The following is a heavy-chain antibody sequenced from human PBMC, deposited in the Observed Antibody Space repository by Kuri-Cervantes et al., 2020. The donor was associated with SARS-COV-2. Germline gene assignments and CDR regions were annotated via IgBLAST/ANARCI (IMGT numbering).Heavy chain of an antibody. Sequence: GESLKISCAASGFTFSSYWMHWVRQAPGKGLVWVSRINGDGSSTSYADSVKGRFTISRDNAKNTLYLQMNSLRAEDTAVYYCARCSGITGTDFYYYYGMDVWGQGTTVHRLL. J-gene: IGHJ6*02. CDR2: INGDGSST. V-gene: IGHV3-74*01. CDR3: ARCSGITGTDFYYYYGMDV. D-gene: IGHD1-7*01. CDR1: GFTFSSYW.